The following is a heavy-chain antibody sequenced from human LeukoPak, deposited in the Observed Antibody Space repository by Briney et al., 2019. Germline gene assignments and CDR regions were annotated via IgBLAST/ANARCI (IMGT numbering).Heavy chain of an antibody. CDR2: MNPNSGNT. V-gene: IGHV1-8*03. Sequence: ASVKVSCKASGYTFTSYDINWVRQATGQGLEWMGWMNPNSGNTGYAQKFQGRVTITRNTSISTAYMELSSLRSEDTAVYYCARGLVPPGYDFWSGYYSPYYYYYYMDVWGKGTTVTVSS. D-gene: IGHD3-3*01. CDR1: GYTFTSYD. CDR3: ARGLVPPGYDFWSGYYSPYYYYYYMDV. J-gene: IGHJ6*03.